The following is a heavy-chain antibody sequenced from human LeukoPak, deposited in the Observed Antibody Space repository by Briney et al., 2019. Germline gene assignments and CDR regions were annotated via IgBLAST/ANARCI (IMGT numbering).Heavy chain of an antibody. J-gene: IGHJ6*03. V-gene: IGHV4-38-2*02. CDR1: GGSIGTYY. D-gene: IGHD3-3*01. CDR2: IYHSGST. Sequence: PSETLSLTCIVSGGSIGTYYWSWIRQPPGKGLEWIGSIYHSGSTSYNPSLKSRVTIPVDTSKNQFSLKLSSVTAADTAVYYCAREYYDLWSGYGRDYYTDVWGKGTTVTVSS. CDR3: AREYYDLWSGYGRDYYTDV.